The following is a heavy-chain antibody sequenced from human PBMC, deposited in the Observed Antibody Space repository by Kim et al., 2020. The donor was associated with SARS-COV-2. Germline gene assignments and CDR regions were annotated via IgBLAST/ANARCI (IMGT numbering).Heavy chain of an antibody. J-gene: IGHJ6*03. CDR3: ARSRYMDV. V-gene: IGHV4-34*01. Sequence: LSRTCACYWGSFSGYYWSWIRQPPGKGLEWIGEINHSGSTNYNPSLKSRVTISVDTPKNQFSLKVSSVTAADTAVYYCARSRYMDVWGKGTTVTV. CDR2: INHSGST. CDR1: WGSFSGYY.